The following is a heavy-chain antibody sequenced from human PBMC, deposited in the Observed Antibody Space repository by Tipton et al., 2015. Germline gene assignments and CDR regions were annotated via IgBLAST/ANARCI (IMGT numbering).Heavy chain of an antibody. CDR2: ISYDGSTK. CDR1: GFTFSNHG. CDR3: ARGSGDYYGMDV. D-gene: IGHD3-10*01. V-gene: IGHV3-30*03. Sequence: RSLRLSCAASGFTFSNHGMHWVRQAPGKGLEWVAIISYDGSTKYYADSVKGRFTISRDNSKDTLYVQLNSLRAEDTAVYYCARGSGDYYGMDVWGQGTTVTVSS. J-gene: IGHJ6*02.